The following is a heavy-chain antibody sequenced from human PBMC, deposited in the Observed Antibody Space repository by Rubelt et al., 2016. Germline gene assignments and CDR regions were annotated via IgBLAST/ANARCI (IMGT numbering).Heavy chain of an antibody. Sequence: QVQLVQSGAAVKKPVSSVKVSCTASEGTFSSSALSWVRQAPGQGLEWMGRIIPILGIANYAQKFQGRVTMTADKSTSTAYMEMSSLRSEDTAVYYCARVGVANDAVDIWGQGTMVTVSS. J-gene: IGHJ3*02. V-gene: IGHV1-69*04. CDR3: ARVGVANDAVDI. CDR1: EGTFSSSA. D-gene: IGHD2-21*01. CDR2: IIPILGIA.